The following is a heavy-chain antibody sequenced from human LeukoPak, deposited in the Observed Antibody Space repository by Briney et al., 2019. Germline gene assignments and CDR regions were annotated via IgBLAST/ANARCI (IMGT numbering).Heavy chain of an antibody. V-gene: IGHV1-24*01. CDR3: VTGFTTMAVDYFDY. CDR2: SDPEDGER. Sequence: ASVKFSCNVSGKTLSDVSIHWLRQPPGKGLEWLGGSDPEDGERIYAQMFQGRVTMTEDTSIDTAYMELSSLRSEDTAVYYCVTGFTTMAVDYFDYWGQGTLVTVS. CDR1: GKTLSDVS. J-gene: IGHJ4*02. D-gene: IGHD5-18*01.